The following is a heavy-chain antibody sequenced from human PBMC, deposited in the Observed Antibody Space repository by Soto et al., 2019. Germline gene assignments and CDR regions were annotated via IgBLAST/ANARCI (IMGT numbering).Heavy chain of an antibody. V-gene: IGHV3-23*01. CDR2: ISGSGDST. D-gene: IGHD3-3*01. CDR1: GFTFSIYA. CDR3: ARDVLSIFGVVIISGMDV. J-gene: IGHJ6*02. Sequence: PGGSLRLSCAASGFTFSIYAMSWVRQAPGKGLEWVSAISGSGDSTYYADSVKGRFSISRDSSKNTLYLQMNSLRAEDTAVYYCARDVLSIFGVVIISGMDVWGQGTTVTVSS.